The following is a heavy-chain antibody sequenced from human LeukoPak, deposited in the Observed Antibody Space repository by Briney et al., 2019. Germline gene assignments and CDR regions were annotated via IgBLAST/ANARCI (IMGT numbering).Heavy chain of an antibody. CDR1: GFTFSSYA. J-gene: IGHJ4*02. Sequence: GGSLRLSCAASGFTFSSYAMSWVRQAPGKGLEWVSTVSGDGLYKYYADSVKGRFAISRDNSKNTLYLQMNSLRAEDTALYYCAKVSPSIVVVISAALGNFDYWGQGARVIVSS. V-gene: IGHV3-23*01. D-gene: IGHD2-15*01. CDR2: VSGDGLYK. CDR3: AKVSPSIVVVISAALGNFDY.